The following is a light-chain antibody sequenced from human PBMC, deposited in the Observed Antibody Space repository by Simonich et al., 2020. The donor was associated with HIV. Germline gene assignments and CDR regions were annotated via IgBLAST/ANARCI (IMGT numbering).Light chain of an antibody. CDR1: QSLLYSPSNKNY. CDR3: QQYYAPPLT. V-gene: IGKV4-1*01. CDR2: WAA. J-gene: IGKJ4*01. Sequence: DIVMTQSPDSLAVSLGERATINCKSSQSLLYSPSNKNYLAWYKKKPGQPPKLLIYWAAPRESGVPDRFSGSGSGTDFTLTISSLQAEDVAVYYCQQYYAPPLTFGGGTRVEIK.